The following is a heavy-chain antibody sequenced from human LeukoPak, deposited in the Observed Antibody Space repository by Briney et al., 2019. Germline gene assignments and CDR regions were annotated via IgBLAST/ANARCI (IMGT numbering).Heavy chain of an antibody. CDR1: GFSFSTYA. J-gene: IGHJ4*02. Sequence: GGSLRLSCAASGFSFSTYAMNWVRQAPGKGLEWVSSISSSGGHIIYADSVKGRFTISRDNAKSTLYLQMDSLRAEDTAVYYCARAGAYHFDNRGQGTLVTVSS. CDR3: ARAGAYHFDN. V-gene: IGHV3-21*06. D-gene: IGHD3-16*01. CDR2: ISSSGGHI.